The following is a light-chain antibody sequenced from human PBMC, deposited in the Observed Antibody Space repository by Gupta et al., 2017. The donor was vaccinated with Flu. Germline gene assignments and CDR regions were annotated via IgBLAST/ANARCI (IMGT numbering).Light chain of an antibody. CDR2: EGS. CDR3: CSYAGANTYV. J-gene: IGLJ1*01. V-gene: IGLV2-23*01. Sequence: QSALTQPASVSGSPGQSITISCTGTSSDVGFYNLVSWFQQHPGKAPKLMIYEGSKRPSGLSNRFSGSKSGNTASLAISGLQAEDEADYYCCSYAGANTYVFGTGTKVIVL. CDR1: SSDVGFYNL.